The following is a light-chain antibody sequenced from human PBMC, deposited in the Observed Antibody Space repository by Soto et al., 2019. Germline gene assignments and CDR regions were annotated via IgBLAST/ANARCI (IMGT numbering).Light chain of an antibody. CDR2: EVS. CDR3: SSYATSSPYV. J-gene: IGLJ1*01. V-gene: IGLV2-11*01. Sequence: QSVLTQPRSVSGSPGQSVTISCTGTSSDVGGYNYVSWYQQHPGKAPKLVIYEVSHRPSGISDRFSGSKSGNTASLTIYGLXVEDEDDYYCSSYATSSPYVFGAGTKVTVL. CDR1: SSDVGGYNY.